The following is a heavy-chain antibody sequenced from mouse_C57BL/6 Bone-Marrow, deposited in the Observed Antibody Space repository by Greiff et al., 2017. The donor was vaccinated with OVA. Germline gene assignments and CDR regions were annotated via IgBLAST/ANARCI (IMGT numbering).Heavy chain of an antibody. D-gene: IGHD1-1*01. V-gene: IGHV1-39*01. CDR2: INPNYGTT. CDR1: GYSFTDYN. CDR3: AREIDYCGSREGYAMDY. Sequence: VQLQQSGPELVKPGASVKISCKASGYSFTDYNMNWVKQSNGKSLEWIGVINPNYGTTSYNQKFKGKATLTADQSSSTAYMQLNSLTSEDSAVYYCAREIDYCGSREGYAMDYWGQGTSVTVSS. J-gene: IGHJ4*01.